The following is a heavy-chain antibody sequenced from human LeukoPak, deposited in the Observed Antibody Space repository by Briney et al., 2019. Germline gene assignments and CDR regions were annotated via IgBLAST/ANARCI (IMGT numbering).Heavy chain of an antibody. CDR2: IYHSGST. J-gene: IGHJ4*02. V-gene: IGHV4-59*12. Sequence: SETLSLTCTVSGGSISSYYWSWIRQPPGKGLEWIGSIYHSGSTYYNPSLKSRVTISVDTSKNQFSLKLSSVTAADTAVYYCAREGYSYGYSPYFDYWGQGTLVTVSS. CDR3: AREGYSYGYSPYFDY. D-gene: IGHD5-18*01. CDR1: GGSISSYY.